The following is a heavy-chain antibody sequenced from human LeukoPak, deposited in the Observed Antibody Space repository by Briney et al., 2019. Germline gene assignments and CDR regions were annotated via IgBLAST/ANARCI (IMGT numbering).Heavy chain of an antibody. CDR3: AKDGVLLWFGEPRGWFDP. Sequence: GGSLRLSCAASGFAFSSYGMHWVRQAPGKGLEWVAFIRYDGSNKYYADSVKGRFTISRDNSKNTLYLQMNSLRAEDTAVYYCAKDGVLLWFGEPRGWFDPWGQGTLVTVSS. D-gene: IGHD3-10*01. V-gene: IGHV3-30*02. J-gene: IGHJ5*02. CDR2: IRYDGSNK. CDR1: GFAFSSYG.